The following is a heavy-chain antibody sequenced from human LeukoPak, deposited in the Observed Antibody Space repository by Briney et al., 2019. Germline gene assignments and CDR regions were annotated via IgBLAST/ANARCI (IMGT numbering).Heavy chain of an antibody. J-gene: IGHJ4*02. CDR1: GFTFSSYA. Sequence: GGSLRLSCAASGFTFSSYAMSWVRQAPGKGLEWVANIKQDGSEKYYVDSVKGRFTISRDNAKNSLYLQMNSLRAEDTAVYYCARKAVADYWGQGTLVTVSS. CDR2: IKQDGSEK. CDR3: ARKAVADY. V-gene: IGHV3-7*01. D-gene: IGHD6-13*01.